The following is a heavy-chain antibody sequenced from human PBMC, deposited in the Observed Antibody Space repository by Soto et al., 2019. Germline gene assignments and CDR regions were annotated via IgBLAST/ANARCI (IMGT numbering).Heavy chain of an antibody. CDR2: IYHSGST. J-gene: IGHJ3*02. CDR1: GGSISSGGYS. D-gene: IGHD3-9*01. CDR3: ATSGLRYFTPVQNAFDI. V-gene: IGHV4-30-2*01. Sequence: SETLSLTCAVSGGSISSGGYSWSWIRQPPGKGLEWIGYIYHSGSTYYNPSLKSRVTISVDRSKNQFSLKLSSVTAADTAVYYCATSGLRYFTPVQNAFDIWGQGTMVTVSS.